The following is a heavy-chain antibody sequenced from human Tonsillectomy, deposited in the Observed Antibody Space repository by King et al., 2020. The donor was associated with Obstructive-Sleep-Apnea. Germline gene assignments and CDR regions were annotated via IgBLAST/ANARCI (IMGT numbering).Heavy chain of an antibody. CDR2: INPSGGST. CDR3: ARVILQRRMTDAFDI. V-gene: IGHV1-46*01. CDR1: GYTFTSYY. D-gene: IGHD4-11*01. Sequence: VQLVESGAEVKKPGASVKVSCKASGYTFTSYYMHWVRQAPGQGLEWMGIINPSGGSTSYAQKFQGRVTMTRATFTSTVYMELGSLSSEDTAVYYCARVILQRRMTDAFDIWGQGTMVTVSS. J-gene: IGHJ3*02.